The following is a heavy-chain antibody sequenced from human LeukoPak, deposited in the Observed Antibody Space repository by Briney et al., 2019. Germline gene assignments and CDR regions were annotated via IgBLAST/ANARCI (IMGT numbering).Heavy chain of an antibody. V-gene: IGHV3-74*01. CDR2: INSDGSST. D-gene: IGHD3-22*01. CDR3: ARDDPYYDSSGYYYVY. J-gene: IGHJ4*02. Sequence: GGSLRLSCAASGFTFSSYWMHWVRHAPGKGPVWVSRINSDGSSTSYADSVKGRFTISRDSAKNTLYLQMNSLRAEDTAVYYCARDDPYYDSSGYYYVYWGQGTLVTVSS. CDR1: GFTFSSYW.